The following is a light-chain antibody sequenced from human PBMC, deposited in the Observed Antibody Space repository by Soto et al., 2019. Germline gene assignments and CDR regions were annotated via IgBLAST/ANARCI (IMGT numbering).Light chain of an antibody. CDR2: GAS. J-gene: IGKJ4*01. CDR3: QHYGSLVLT. Sequence: EIVLTQXPGTLSLSPGERATLSCRASQSVSSTYLAWYQQKPGQAPRLLIYGASSRATGIPDRFSGSGSGTDFTLTISRLEAEDFAVYYCQHYGSLVLTFGGGTKVEIK. CDR1: QSVSSTY. V-gene: IGKV3-20*01.